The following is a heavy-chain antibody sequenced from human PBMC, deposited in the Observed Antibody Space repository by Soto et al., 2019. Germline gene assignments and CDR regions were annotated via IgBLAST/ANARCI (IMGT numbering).Heavy chain of an antibody. CDR1: GYTFTGYY. V-gene: IGHV1-2*04. CDR2: INPNSGGT. D-gene: IGHD2-15*01. CDR3: ARDNCSGGSCYSDARMDV. J-gene: IGHJ6*02. Sequence: ASVKVSCKASGYTFTGYYIHWVRQAPGQGLEWMGWINPNSGGTSYAQKFQGWVTMARDPYISTAYMELSRLRSDDTAVYYCARDNCSGGSCYSDARMDVWGQGTTVTVCS.